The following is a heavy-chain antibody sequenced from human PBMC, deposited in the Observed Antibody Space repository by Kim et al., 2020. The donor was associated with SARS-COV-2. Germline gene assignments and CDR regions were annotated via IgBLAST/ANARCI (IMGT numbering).Heavy chain of an antibody. CDR3: AKYKFTLFQGVLYGMDV. V-gene: IGHV3-9*01. CDR1: GFTFDDYA. J-gene: IGHJ6*01. D-gene: IGHD3-10*01. CDR2: ICWDSGTI. Sequence: GGSLRLSCAASGFTFDDYAMHWVRQAPGKGLEWVSGICWDSGTIDYADSVKGRFTISRDNAKNSLYLQMNSLRTEDTALYYCAKYKFTLFQGVLYGMDV.